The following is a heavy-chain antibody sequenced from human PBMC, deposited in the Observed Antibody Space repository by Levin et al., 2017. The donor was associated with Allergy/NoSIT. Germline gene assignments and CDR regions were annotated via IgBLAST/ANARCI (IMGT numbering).Heavy chain of an antibody. Sequence: SETLSLTCTVSGGSISSGGYYWSWIRQHPGKGLEWIGYIYYSGSTYYNPSLKSRVTISVDTSKNQFSLKLSSVTAADTAVYYCASKFSSSWYYWGQGTLVTVSS. CDR3: ASKFSSSWYY. CDR2: IYYSGST. J-gene: IGHJ4*02. CDR1: GGSISSGGYY. D-gene: IGHD6-13*01. V-gene: IGHV4-31*03.